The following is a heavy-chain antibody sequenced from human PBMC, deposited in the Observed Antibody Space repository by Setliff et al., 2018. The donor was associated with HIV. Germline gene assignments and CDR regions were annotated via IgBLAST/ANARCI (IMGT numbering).Heavy chain of an antibody. V-gene: IGHV1-69*10. CDR2: FIPVLDIT. CDR3: AGPRGDEAFDI. D-gene: IGHD3-10*01. J-gene: IGHJ3*02. Sequence: SVKVSCKASGGTSNIYAINWVRQAPGQGLEWMGQFIPVLDITNYAQKFQGRVTITADASSSTMYMELSGLRSGDTAVYYCAGPRGDEAFDIWGQGTMVTVSS. CDR1: GGTSNIYA.